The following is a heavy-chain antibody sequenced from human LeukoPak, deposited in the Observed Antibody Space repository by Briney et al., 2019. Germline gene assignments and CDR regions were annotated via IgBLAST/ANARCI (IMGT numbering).Heavy chain of an antibody. CDR3: AIKYCSGGSCYLDFDY. Sequence: GASVKVSCKASGYTFTGYYMHWVRQAPGQGLEWMGWINPNSGGTNYAQKFQGRVTMTRDTSISTAYMELSRLRSDDTAVYYCAIKYCSGGSCYLDFDYWGQGTLVTVSS. CDR1: GYTFTGYY. J-gene: IGHJ4*02. D-gene: IGHD2-15*01. V-gene: IGHV1-2*02. CDR2: INPNSGGT.